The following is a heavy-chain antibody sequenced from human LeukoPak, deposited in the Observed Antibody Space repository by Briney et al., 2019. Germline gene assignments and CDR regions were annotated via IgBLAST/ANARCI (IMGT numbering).Heavy chain of an antibody. V-gene: IGHV3-30*02. CDR1: GFPFSDYV. Sequence: GGSLRLSCAASGFPFSDYVMHWVRQAPGKGLEWVAVIRYDGNNKYYADSVKGRFTISRDNSKNMLYLQMNSLGTEDTAVYYRAKDRWGAVASFDYWGQGTLSPSPQ. J-gene: IGHJ4*02. CDR3: AKDRWGAVASFDY. CDR2: IRYDGNNK. D-gene: IGHD6-19*01.